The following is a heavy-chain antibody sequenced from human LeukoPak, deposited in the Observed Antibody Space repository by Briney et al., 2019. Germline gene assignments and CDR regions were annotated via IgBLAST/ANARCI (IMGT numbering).Heavy chain of an antibody. CDR3: ARGGLTITMFGVPIIRNFDY. V-gene: IGHV3-30*03. Sequence: GGSLRLSCAASGFTFSSYGMHWVRQAPGKGLEWVALISYDGSNEYYADSVGGRFTISRDNSKFTLYMQMNSLRAEDTAVYYCARGGLTITMFGVPIIRNFDYWGQGTLVTVSS. D-gene: IGHD3-3*01. J-gene: IGHJ4*02. CDR2: ISYDGSNE. CDR1: GFTFSSYG.